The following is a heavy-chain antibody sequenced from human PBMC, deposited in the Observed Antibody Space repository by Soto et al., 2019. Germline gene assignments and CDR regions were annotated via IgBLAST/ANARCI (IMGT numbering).Heavy chain of an antibody. CDR1: GFTFSDYY. CDR3: ASIQWGSSSPIDY. D-gene: IGHD6-13*01. Sequence: PGGSLRLSCAASGFTFSDYYMSWIRQAPGKEPGWVSYVSRSSSYANYADPLKGRFTISRDNGKNSLYLQMNSLRAEDTAVYYYASIQWGSSSPIDYWGQGTLVTVS. CDR2: VSRSSSYA. V-gene: IGHV3-11*06. J-gene: IGHJ4*02.